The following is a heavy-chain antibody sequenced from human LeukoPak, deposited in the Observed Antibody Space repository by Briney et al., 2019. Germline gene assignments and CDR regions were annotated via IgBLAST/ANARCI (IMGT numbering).Heavy chain of an antibody. J-gene: IGHJ4*02. CDR2: INPNSGGT. CDR1: GYTFTSYD. Sequence: GASVKVSCKASGYTFTSYDINWVRQATGQGLEWMGWINPNSGGTNYAQKFQGRVTMTRDTSISTAYMELSRLRSDDTAVYYCARDLGGYSGLDYWGQGTLVTVSS. D-gene: IGHD5-12*01. CDR3: ARDLGGYSGLDY. V-gene: IGHV1-2*02.